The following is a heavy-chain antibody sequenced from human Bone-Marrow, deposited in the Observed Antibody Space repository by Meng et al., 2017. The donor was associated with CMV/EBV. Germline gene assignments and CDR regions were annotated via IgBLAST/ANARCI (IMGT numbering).Heavy chain of an antibody. CDR2: ISWNSGSI. CDR1: GFTFDDYA. D-gene: IGHD3-10*01. J-gene: IGHJ6*02. CDR3: ALVNYYYGMDV. V-gene: IGHV3-9*01. Sequence: GGFLRLPCAAPGFTFDDYAMHWVRQAPGKGLEWVSGISWNSGSIGYADSVKGRFTISRDNAKNSLYLQMNSLRAEDTAVYYCALVNYYYGMDVWGQGTTVTVSS.